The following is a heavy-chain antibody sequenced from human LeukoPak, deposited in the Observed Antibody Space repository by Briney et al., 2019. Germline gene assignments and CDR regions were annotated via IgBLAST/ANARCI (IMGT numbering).Heavy chain of an antibody. CDR3: AREVGVAAARGYYYYMDV. J-gene: IGHJ6*03. CDR2: IYYSGST. V-gene: IGHV4-39*07. Sequence: PSETLSLTCTVSGGSISSSSYYWGWIRQPPGKGLEWIGSIYYSGSTYYNPSLKSRVTISVDRSKNQFSLKLSSVTAADTAVYYCAREVGVAAARGYYYYMDVWGKGTTVTVSS. CDR1: GGSISSSSYY. D-gene: IGHD6-13*01.